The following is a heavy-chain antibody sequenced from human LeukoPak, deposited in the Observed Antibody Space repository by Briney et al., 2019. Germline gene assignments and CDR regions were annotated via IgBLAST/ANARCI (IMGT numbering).Heavy chain of an antibody. J-gene: IGHJ4*02. Sequence: SETLSLTCSVSGGSISSSSYYWGWIRQPPGKGLEWIGSIYYSGSTYYNPSLKSRVTISVDTSKNQFSLKLSSVTAADTAVYYCARQYDFWSGYPPVDYWGQGTLVTVSS. CDR2: IYYSGST. V-gene: IGHV4-39*01. D-gene: IGHD3-3*01. CDR1: GGSISSSSYY. CDR3: ARQYDFWSGYPPVDY.